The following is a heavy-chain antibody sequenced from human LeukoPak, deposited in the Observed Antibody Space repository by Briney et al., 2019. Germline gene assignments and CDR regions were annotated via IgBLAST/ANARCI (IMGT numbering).Heavy chain of an antibody. CDR3: ARDLDITMIVGPLDY. V-gene: IGHV3-48*03. CDR1: GFTFSSYE. D-gene: IGHD3-22*01. CDR2: ISSSGSTI. Sequence: GGSLRLSCAASGFTFSSYEMNWVRQAPGKGLEWVSYISSSGSTIYYADSVKGRFTISRDNAKNSLYLQMNSLRADDTAVYYCARDLDITMIVGPLDYWGQGTLVTVSS. J-gene: IGHJ4*02.